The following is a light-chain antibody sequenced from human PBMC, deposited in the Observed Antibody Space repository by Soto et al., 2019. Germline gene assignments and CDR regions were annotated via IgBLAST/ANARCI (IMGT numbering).Light chain of an antibody. CDR1: QDISNY. V-gene: IGKV1-33*01. J-gene: IGKJ5*01. Sequence: DIQMTQSPSSLSASVGDRVTITCQASQDISNYLNWYQQKPGKAPKLLIYDASNLETGVPSRFNGGGSGTDFNFTISSLQPEDIATYYCQQYDNLPITFGQGTRLEIK. CDR3: QQYDNLPIT. CDR2: DAS.